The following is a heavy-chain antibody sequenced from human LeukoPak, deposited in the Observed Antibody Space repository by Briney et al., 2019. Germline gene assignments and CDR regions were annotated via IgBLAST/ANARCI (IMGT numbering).Heavy chain of an antibody. Sequence: GGSLRLSCAASGFTFNSYAMNWVRQAPGKGLEWVSGISGSGGSTYYADSVKGRFTISRDNSRNTLYLQMNSLRPEDTAMYYCAREVGFFDSWGQGTLVTVSS. J-gene: IGHJ4*02. CDR2: ISGSGGST. CDR3: AREVGFFDS. D-gene: IGHD1-26*01. V-gene: IGHV3-23*01. CDR1: GFTFNSYA.